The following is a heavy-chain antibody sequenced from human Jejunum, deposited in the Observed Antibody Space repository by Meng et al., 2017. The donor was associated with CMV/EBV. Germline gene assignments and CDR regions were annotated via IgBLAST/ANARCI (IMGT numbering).Heavy chain of an antibody. D-gene: IGHD4-17*01. Sequence: QVKVQESGPGRVKPPGALSRACDVSGGSIRNVRWWSWVRQAPGKGLGNIGEIYNSGRTNYNPSVKSRVSMSVDKSQNHFSLRLSSVTAADTAVYYCTTLYGDSISWGQGTLVTVSS. CDR1: GGSIRNVRW. CDR3: TTLYGDSIS. J-gene: IGHJ4*02. V-gene: IGHV4-4*03. CDR2: IYNSGRT.